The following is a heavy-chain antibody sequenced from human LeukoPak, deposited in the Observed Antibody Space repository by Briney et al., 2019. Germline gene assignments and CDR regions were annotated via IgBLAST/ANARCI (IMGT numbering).Heavy chain of an antibody. Sequence: GGSLRLSCAASGFTFSSYDMSWIRQAPGKGLEWVSYISSSGSTIYYADSVKGRFTISRDNAKNSLYLQMNSLRAEDTAVYYCARDRTVVVANYYYYYMDVWGKGTTVTISS. CDR2: ISSSGSTI. CDR3: ARDRTVVVANYYYYYMDV. J-gene: IGHJ6*03. CDR1: GFTFSSYD. D-gene: IGHD2-15*01. V-gene: IGHV3-11*01.